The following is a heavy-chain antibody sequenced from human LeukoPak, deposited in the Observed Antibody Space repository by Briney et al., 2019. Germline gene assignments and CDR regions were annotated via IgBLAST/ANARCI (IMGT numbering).Heavy chain of an antibody. Sequence: AGGSLRRSCAASGFTFRSYWMHWVRQAPGKGLEWVAVISYDGSNKYYADCVKGRFTISRDNSKDTLYLQMNSLRAEDTAVYYCAKRHDFYDSSGYYYGEYFQHWGQGTLVTVSS. CDR2: ISYDGSNK. V-gene: IGHV3-30*18. J-gene: IGHJ1*01. CDR1: GFTFRSYW. CDR3: AKRHDFYDSSGYYYGEYFQH. D-gene: IGHD3-22*01.